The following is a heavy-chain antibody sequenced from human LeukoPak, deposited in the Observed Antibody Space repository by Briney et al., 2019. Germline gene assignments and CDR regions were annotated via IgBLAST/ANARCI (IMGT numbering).Heavy chain of an antibody. CDR3: TNIDY. J-gene: IGHJ4*02. Sequence: ASVKVSCKASGGTFGNYGFSWVRQAPGQGLEWMGRIIPSFGIANYVQKFQGNVTISADPTTTTVYMDLHSLRSEDTAIYYCTNIDYWGQGTLVTVSS. V-gene: IGHV1-69*04. CDR1: GGTFGNYG. CDR2: IIPSFGIA.